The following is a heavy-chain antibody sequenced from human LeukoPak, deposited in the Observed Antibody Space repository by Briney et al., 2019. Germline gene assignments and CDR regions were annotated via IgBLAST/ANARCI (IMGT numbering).Heavy chain of an antibody. J-gene: IGHJ4*02. CDR1: GYTFTSYG. CDR2: ISAYNGNT. CDR3: AGVPIFGVVMPPLF. D-gene: IGHD3-3*01. Sequence: ASVKVSCKASGYTFTSYGISWVRQAPGQGLEWMGWISAYNGNTNYAQKLQGRVTMTTDTSTSTAYMELRSLRSDDTAVYYCAGVPIFGVVMPPLFWGQGTLVTVSS. V-gene: IGHV1-18*01.